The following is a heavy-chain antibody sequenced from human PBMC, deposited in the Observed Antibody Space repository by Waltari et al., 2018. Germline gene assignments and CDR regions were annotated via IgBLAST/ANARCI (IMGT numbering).Heavy chain of an antibody. CDR1: GFTFHTYW. D-gene: IGHD4-4*01. CDR2: IKDDGSEK. J-gene: IGHJ4*02. V-gene: IGHV3-7*01. CDR3: ARDPHYSNFDY. Sequence: EVHLVESGGGLVQPGGSLRLSCAASGFTFHTYWMTWVRQAPGKGLEWLANIKDDGSEKNYVDSVKGRFTISRDNAKNSLYLQMNSLRAEDTAVYYCARDPHYSNFDYWGQGTLVTVSS.